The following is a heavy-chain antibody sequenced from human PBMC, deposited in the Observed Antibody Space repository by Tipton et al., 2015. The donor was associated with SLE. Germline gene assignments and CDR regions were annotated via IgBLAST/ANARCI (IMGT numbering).Heavy chain of an antibody. CDR3: AKGALQLDYYYSAMDV. J-gene: IGHJ6*02. CDR2: ISYDGSNK. V-gene: IGHV3-30*18. CDR1: GFTFSSYG. Sequence: SLRLSCAASGFTFSSYGMHWVRQAPGKGLEWVAVISYDGSNKYYADSVKGRFTISRDNSKNTLYLQMNSLRAEDTAVYYCAKGALQLDYYYSAMDVWGQGTTVTVSS. D-gene: IGHD6-6*01.